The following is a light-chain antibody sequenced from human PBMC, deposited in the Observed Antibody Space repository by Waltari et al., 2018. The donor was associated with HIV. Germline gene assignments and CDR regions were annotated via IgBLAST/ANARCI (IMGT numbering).Light chain of an antibody. CDR2: DNN. Sequence: QSVLTQPPSVSATPGQKVTISCSGSSSNIGYNYVFWYQQLPGTAPKLLIYDNNKPPSGIPDRFAGPKSGTSATLGITGLQTGDEADYYCAAWDSGLSAVVFGGGTKLTVL. J-gene: IGLJ2*01. V-gene: IGLV1-51*01. CDR1: SSNIGYNY. CDR3: AAWDSGLSAVV.